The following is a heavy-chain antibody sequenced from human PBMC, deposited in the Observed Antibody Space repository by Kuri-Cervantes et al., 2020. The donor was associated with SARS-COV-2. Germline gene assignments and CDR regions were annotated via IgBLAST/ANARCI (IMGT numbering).Heavy chain of an antibody. CDR1: GYTFTGYY. J-gene: IGHJ6*02. CDR3: ARDSATGTRWGDLNGMDV. CDR2: ISTYSGDT. D-gene: IGHD1-7*01. Sequence: ASVKVSCRAPGYTFTGYYMHWVRQAPGRGLEWMGWISTYSGDTIYPQKIQGRVTMTTDTSTSTAYMDLRGLRSDDTAVYYCARDSATGTRWGDLNGMDVWGQGTTVTVSS. V-gene: IGHV1-18*04.